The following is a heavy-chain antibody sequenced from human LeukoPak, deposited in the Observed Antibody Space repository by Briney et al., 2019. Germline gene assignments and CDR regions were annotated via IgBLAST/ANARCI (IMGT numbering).Heavy chain of an antibody. J-gene: IGHJ6*04. CDR1: GFTFTSSA. CDR3: AAERLRYFDWLLYSPYYYGMDV. V-gene: IGHV1-58*01. CDR2: IVVGSGNT. D-gene: IGHD3-9*01. Sequence: SVKVSCKASGFTFTSSAGQWVRQARGQRLEWIGWIVVGSGNTNYEQKFQERVTITRDMSTSTAYMELSSLRSEDTAVYFCAAERLRYFDWLLYSPYYYGMDVWGKGTTVTVSS.